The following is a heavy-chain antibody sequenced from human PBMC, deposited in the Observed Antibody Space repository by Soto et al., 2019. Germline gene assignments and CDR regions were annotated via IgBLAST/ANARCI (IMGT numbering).Heavy chain of an antibody. J-gene: IGHJ4*02. CDR3: ARDRMVVNAMPFDY. D-gene: IGHD2-21*01. V-gene: IGHV1-2*02. CDR2: INPNSGGT. Sequence: ASVKVSCKASGYTFTGYYMHWVRQAPGQGLEWMGWINPNSGGTNYAQKFQGRVTMTRDTSISTAHMELSRLRSDDTAVYYYARDRMVVNAMPFDYWGQGTLVTVSS. CDR1: GYTFTGYY.